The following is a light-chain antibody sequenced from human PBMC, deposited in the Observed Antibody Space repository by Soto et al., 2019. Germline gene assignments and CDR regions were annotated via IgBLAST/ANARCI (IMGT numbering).Light chain of an antibody. J-gene: IGKJ2*01. CDR3: VQGTPWPYT. CDR1: QSLVYRDGKTY. CDR2: QIS. V-gene: IGKV2-30*01. Sequence: DAVLTQSPLSLPVTLGQPASISCRSSQSLVYRDGKTYLNWFHERPGHSPRRLIYQISKRHSGVPDRFSGSASGTDFTLQISSVEAADVGIYYCVQGTPWPYTFGQGTKVEIK.